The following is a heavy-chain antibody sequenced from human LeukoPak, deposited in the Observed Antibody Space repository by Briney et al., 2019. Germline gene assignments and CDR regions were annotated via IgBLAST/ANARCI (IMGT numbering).Heavy chain of an antibody. V-gene: IGHV3-7*01. CDR2: IKNDGSEE. CDR1: GFTFSRYW. D-gene: IGHD3-10*01. J-gene: IGHJ4*02. CDR3: ARAIRGSAVDTGDR. Sequence: GGSLRLSCAASGFTFSRYWMRWVHQAPGKGLEGVANIKNDGSEEYYVDSVKGRFTISRDNARNSLFLQMNSLTVEDTAVYYCARAIRGSAVDTGDRWGQGTLVTVSS.